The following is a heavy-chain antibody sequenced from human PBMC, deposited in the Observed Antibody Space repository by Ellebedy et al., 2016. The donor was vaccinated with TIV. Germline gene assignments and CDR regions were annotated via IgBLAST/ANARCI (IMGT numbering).Heavy chain of an antibody. V-gene: IGHV3-30*02. J-gene: IGHJ5*02. D-gene: IGHD3-10*01. CDR2: IRYDGSDK. CDR1: GFTFHSYG. Sequence: GESLKISCAASGFTFHSYGMHWVRQAPGKGLEWVTFIRYDGSDKYYADSVKGRFTVSRDNSKNTLTLQMNSLRPEDTAVYYCAKVLFAFGEFESPFDPWGQGTLVIVSP. CDR3: AKVLFAFGEFESPFDP.